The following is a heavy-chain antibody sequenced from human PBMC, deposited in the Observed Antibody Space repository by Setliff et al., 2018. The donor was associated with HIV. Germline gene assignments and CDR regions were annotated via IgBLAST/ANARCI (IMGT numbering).Heavy chain of an antibody. CDR3: ARQLSNSLDF. D-gene: IGHD7-27*01. V-gene: IGHV1-2*02. Sequence: ASVKVSCKAFEYTFTDYFLHWVRQAPGQGLEWMGWIDPNNGDTTIPQRFRGRVTMTRDTSMNTAYLEFSGLRSDDTAVYYCARQLSNSLDFWGQGAQVTVS. CDR1: EYTFTDYF. CDR2: IDPNNGDT. J-gene: IGHJ4*02.